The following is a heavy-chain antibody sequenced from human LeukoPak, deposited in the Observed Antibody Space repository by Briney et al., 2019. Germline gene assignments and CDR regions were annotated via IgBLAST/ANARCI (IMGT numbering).Heavy chain of an antibody. V-gene: IGHV3-30-3*01. Sequence: GGSLRLSCAASGFTFSNYAMHWVRQAAGKGLEWVAVISYDGSNKYYADSVKGRFTISRDNSKNTLYLQMNSLRAEDTAVYYCFFPGITGKVYWGQGTLVTVSS. D-gene: IGHD1-20*01. J-gene: IGHJ4*02. CDR1: GFTFSNYA. CDR2: ISYDGSNK. CDR3: FFPGITGKVY.